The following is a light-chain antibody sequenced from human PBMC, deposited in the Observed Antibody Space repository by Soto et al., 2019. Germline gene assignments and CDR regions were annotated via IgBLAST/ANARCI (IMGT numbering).Light chain of an antibody. J-gene: IGKJ2*01. CDR3: QHYITYPYT. CDR2: DAS. CDR1: ESVSSIY. V-gene: IGKV3-20*01. Sequence: ENVLTQSPGTLSLSPGERASLSCRASESVSSIYVAWYQQKPGQAPRLLIYDASNRATGIPARFSGSGSGTDFTLTISSLQPDDFASYYCQHYITYPYTFGQGTRLEIK.